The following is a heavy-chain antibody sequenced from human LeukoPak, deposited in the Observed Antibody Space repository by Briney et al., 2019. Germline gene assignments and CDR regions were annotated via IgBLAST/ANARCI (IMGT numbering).Heavy chain of an antibody. CDR1: GFTVSSNY. Sequence: GGSLRLSCAASGFTVSSNYMSWVRQAPGKGLEWVSVIYSGGSTCYADSVKGRFTISRDNSKNTLYLQMNSLRAEDTAVYYCASSGEVAAAGPFDYWGQGTLVTVSS. CDR3: ASSGEVAAAGPFDY. J-gene: IGHJ4*02. CDR2: IYSGGST. D-gene: IGHD6-13*01. V-gene: IGHV3-53*01.